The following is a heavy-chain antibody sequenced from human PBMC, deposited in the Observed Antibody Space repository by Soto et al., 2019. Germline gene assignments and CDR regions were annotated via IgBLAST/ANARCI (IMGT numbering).Heavy chain of an antibody. CDR1: GFTFSNLD. J-gene: IGHJ4*02. CDR3: AKGGWLDDY. D-gene: IGHD6-19*01. CDR2: ISANDVST. V-gene: IGHV3-23*01. Sequence: EVQLLETGGGLVQPGGAVTLSCVASGFTFSNLDMSWVRQSPGKGLGWVSFISANDVSTHYEDSVQDRFTMSRDNCKNTLYLQIARLRADDTAIYYCAKGGWLDDYGAQGTLVIVSA.